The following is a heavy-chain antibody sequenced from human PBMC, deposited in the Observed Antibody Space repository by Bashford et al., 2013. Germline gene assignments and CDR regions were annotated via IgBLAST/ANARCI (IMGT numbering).Heavy chain of an antibody. J-gene: IGHJ3*02. CDR1: GFTFSSYG. D-gene: IGHD3-22*01. V-gene: IGHV3-33*01. CDR3: ARPYYYDSSGYTDAFDI. Sequence: GSLRLSCAASGFTFSSYGMHWVRQAPGKGLEWVAVIWYDGSNKYYADSVKGRFTISRDNSKNTLYLQMNSLRAEDTAVYYCARPYYYDSSGYTDAFDIWGQGTSGHRLL. CDR2: IWYDGSNK.